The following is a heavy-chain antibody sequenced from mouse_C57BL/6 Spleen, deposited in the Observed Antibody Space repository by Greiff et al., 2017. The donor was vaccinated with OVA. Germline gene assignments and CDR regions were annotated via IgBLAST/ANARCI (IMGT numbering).Heavy chain of an antibody. J-gene: IGHJ1*03. Sequence: VQLQQSGAELVRPGASVKLSCTASGFNIKDDYMHWVKQRPEQGLEWIGWIDPENGATEYASKFQGKATITADTSSNTAYLQLSSLTSEDTAVYYCTGDDYDRYFDVWGTGTTVTVSS. CDR2: IDPENGAT. V-gene: IGHV14-4*01. D-gene: IGHD2-4*01. CDR3: TGDDYDRYFDV. CDR1: GFNIKDDY.